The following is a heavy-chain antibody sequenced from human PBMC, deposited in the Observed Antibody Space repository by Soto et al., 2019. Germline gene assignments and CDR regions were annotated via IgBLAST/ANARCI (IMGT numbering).Heavy chain of an antibody. V-gene: IGHV4-61*08. D-gene: IGHD3-22*01. CDR1: GGSISSGGYY. CDR3: AIFNYYHTRAYPFDY. Sequence: SETLSLTCTVSGGSISSGGYYWSWIRQHPGKGLEWIGYIYYIGSTNYNPSLKSRVTMSVDTSKNQFSLRLTSVTAADTAVYYCAIFNYYHTRAYPFDYWGQGTMVTVSS. CDR2: IYYIGST. J-gene: IGHJ4*02.